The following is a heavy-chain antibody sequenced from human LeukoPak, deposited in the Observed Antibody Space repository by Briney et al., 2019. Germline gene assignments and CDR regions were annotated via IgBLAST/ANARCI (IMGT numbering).Heavy chain of an antibody. V-gene: IGHV4-39*07. CDR2: VYYSGLT. CDR1: GGSINSSNYN. Sequence: PSETLSLTCTVSGGSINSSNYNWGWIRQPPRRGPEWLASVYYSGLTYYNSSLKSRVSISVDTSKNQFSLKLTSVTAADTAVYYCTRSQWLTPTTNTFDPWGQGTLVTVSS. CDR3: TRSQWLTPTTNTFDP. J-gene: IGHJ5*02. D-gene: IGHD2-8*01.